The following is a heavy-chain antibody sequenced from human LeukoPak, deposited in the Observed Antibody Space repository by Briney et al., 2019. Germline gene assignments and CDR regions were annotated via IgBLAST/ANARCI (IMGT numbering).Heavy chain of an antibody. CDR3: ARDRRDGYNLYYFDL. CDR1: GGSIYSGSYY. V-gene: IGHV4-61*02. CDR2: IYTSGST. Sequence: SETLSLTCTVSGGSIYSGSYYWSWIRQPAGKGLEWIGRIYTSGSTNYNPSLKSRVTISVDTSKNQFSLKLSSVTAADTAVHYCARDRRDGYNLYYFDLWGQGTLVTVSS. J-gene: IGHJ4*02. D-gene: IGHD5-24*01.